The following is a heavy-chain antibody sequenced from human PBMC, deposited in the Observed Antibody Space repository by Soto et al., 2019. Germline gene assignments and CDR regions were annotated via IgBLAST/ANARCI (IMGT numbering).Heavy chain of an antibody. D-gene: IGHD4-17*01. CDR2: INPTSGGT. J-gene: IGHJ4*02. CDR3: ARDPDYGGYWGYFFDS. CDR1: GYTFAAYY. Sequence: QVQLVQSGPEVKKPGASVKVSCKTSGYTFAAYYIHWIRQAPGQGLEWMGWINPTSGGTVYAQNFQDRVTMTRGTAISTAYMELRSLNSDDTAVYYCARDPDYGGYWGYFFDSWGQGTPVTVSS. V-gene: IGHV1-2*02.